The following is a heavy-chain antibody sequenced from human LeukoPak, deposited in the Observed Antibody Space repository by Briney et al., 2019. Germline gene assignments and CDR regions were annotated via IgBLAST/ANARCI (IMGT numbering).Heavy chain of an antibody. D-gene: IGHD2-8*02. V-gene: IGHV4-38-2*02. CDR2: VYHSGST. CDR1: GYSISSGFY. Sequence: SETLSLTCTVSGYSISSGFYWGWIRQPPGKGLEWIASVYHSGSTYYIPSLKSRVTISVDTSKNQFSLKLTSVTAADTAVYYCARVFSGLDYWGQGTLVTVSS. J-gene: IGHJ4*02. CDR3: ARVFSGLDY.